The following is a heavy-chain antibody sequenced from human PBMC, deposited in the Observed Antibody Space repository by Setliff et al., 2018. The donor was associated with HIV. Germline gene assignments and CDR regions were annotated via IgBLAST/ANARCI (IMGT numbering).Heavy chain of an antibody. Sequence: ASVKVSCKVSGYTLTELSMHWVRQAPGKGLEWMGGFDPEDGETIYAQKFQGRVTITADYSTDTAQIELRSLRSDDTAVYYCVTAQWTVVLPAPRETHFESWGQGTLVTVSS. V-gene: IGHV1-24*01. J-gene: IGHJ4*02. D-gene: IGHD6-19*01. CDR1: GYTLTELS. CDR3: VTAQWTVVLPAPRETHFES. CDR2: FDPEDGET.